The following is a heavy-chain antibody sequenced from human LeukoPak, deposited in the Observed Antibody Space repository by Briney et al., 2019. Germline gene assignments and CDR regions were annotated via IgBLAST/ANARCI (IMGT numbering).Heavy chain of an antibody. D-gene: IGHD1-26*01. J-gene: IGHJ4*02. V-gene: IGHV4-31*03. CDR1: GGSISSCGYY. CDR2: IYYSGST. CDR3: ARAWELLRRIDY. Sequence: SETLSLTCTVSGGSISSCGYYWSWIRQHPGKGLEWIGYIYYSGSTYYNPSLKSRVTISVDTSKNQFSLKLSSVTAADTAVYYCARAWELLRRIDYWGQGTLVTVSS.